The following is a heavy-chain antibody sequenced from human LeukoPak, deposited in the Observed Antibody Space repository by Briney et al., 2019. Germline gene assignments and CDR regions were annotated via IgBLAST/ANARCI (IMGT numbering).Heavy chain of an antibody. V-gene: IGHV4-30-2*01. CDR2: IYHSGSA. J-gene: IGHJ4*02. D-gene: IGHD3-22*01. CDR1: GGSISSGGYY. Sequence: SQTLSLTCTVSGGSISSGGYYWSWIRQPPGKGLEWIGYIYHSGSANYNPSLKSRLIISVDTSKNQFSLKLSSVTAAGTAVYYCARLATYYDSSSGYYYPNEADYWGQGTLVTVSS. CDR3: ARLATYYDSSSGYYYPNEADY.